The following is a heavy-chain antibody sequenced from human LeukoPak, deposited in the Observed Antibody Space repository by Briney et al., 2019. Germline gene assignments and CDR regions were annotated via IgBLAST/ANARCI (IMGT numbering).Heavy chain of an antibody. CDR3: ARDADLGSEV. CDR1: GGSISGGDYH. V-gene: IGHV4-30-4*01. D-gene: IGHD3-10*01. Sequence: SETLSLTCTVSGGSISGGDYHWSWIRQTPGQGLERIGYIYYSGIPYYNPSLRSRVTISRDTSKNQFSLRLSSVTAADTAVYYCARDADLGSEVWGPGTLVTVSS. CDR2: IYYSGIP. J-gene: IGHJ4*02.